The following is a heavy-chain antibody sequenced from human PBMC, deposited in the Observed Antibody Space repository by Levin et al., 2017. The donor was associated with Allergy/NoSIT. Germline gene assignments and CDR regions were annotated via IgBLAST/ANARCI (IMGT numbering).Heavy chain of an antibody. Sequence: GGSLRLSCAASGFIFRISWMHWVRQVPGKGLMWVSRINSDGSEVTYADSVRGRFTASRDNAKNILSLQMNSVRAGDMGVYYCVREGDTGDFYFDHWGQGTLVTVSS. CDR3: VREGDTGDFYFDH. CDR2: INSDGSEV. J-gene: IGHJ4*02. CDR1: GFIFRISW. D-gene: IGHD4-17*01. V-gene: IGHV3-74*01.